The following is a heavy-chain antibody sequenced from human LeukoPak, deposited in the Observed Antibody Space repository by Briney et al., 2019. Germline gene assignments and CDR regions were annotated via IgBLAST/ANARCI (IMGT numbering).Heavy chain of an antibody. D-gene: IGHD3-3*01. CDR1: GLTFSKYS. CDR2: VSSTSSFI. Sequence: GGSLRLSCAASGLTFSKYSMTWVLQASGKGLEWVSCVSSTSSFIYYADSVKGRFTISRDNAKNSLYLQMNSLRAEDTAVYYCARVFRPSLTVFIIRGAFDIWGQGTMVTVSS. CDR3: ARVFRPSLTVFIIRGAFDI. J-gene: IGHJ3*02. V-gene: IGHV3-21*01.